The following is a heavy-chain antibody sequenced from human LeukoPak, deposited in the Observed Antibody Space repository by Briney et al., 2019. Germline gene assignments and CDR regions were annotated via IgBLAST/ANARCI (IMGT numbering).Heavy chain of an antibody. J-gene: IGHJ6*02. CDR3: AKDSSGYYRGMGMDV. Sequence: ASVKVSCKASGGTFSSYAISWVRQAPGQGLEWMGGIIPIFGTANYAQKFQGRVTITADESTSTAYMELSSLRSEDTALYYCAKDSSGYYRGMGMDVWGQGTTVTVSS. D-gene: IGHD3-22*01. CDR2: IIPIFGTA. V-gene: IGHV1-69*13. CDR1: GGTFSSYA.